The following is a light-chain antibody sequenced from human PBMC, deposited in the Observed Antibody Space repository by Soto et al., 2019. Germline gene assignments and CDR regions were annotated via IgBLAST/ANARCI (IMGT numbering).Light chain of an antibody. V-gene: IGKV1-39*01. J-gene: IGKJ5*01. CDR2: AAS. CDR1: ESMARH. CDR3: QQTYSTLSIT. Sequence: DIQMTQSPSSLSASVGDRVTITCRASESMARHLNWYQQKPGKAPKLLIYAASSLQNGVPSRFRGGGSGTDFTLTISNLQPEDFATYYCQQTYSTLSITFGQGTRLEIK.